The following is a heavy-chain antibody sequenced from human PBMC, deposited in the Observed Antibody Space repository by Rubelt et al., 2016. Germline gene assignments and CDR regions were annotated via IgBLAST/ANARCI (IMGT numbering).Heavy chain of an antibody. Sequence: GGGLIQPGGSLRLSCAASGFTVSSNYMSWVRQAPGKGLEWVSVIYSGGSTYYADSVKGRFTISRDNSKNKLYLKMNSLRAEDTAVYYCARGSRSVVTPLDYWGQGTLVTVSS. CDR1: GFTVSSNY. J-gene: IGHJ4*02. CDR3: ARGSRSVVTPLDY. CDR2: IYSGGST. D-gene: IGHD4-23*01. V-gene: IGHV3-53*01.